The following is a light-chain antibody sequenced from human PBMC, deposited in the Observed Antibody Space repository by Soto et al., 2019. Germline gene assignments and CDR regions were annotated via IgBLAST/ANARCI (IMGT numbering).Light chain of an antibody. CDR1: SSNIGTNT. Sequence: QSVLTQPPSASGTPGQRVTMSCSGSSSNIGTNTVNWYQQLPATAPKLLIYSSNERPSGVPDRFSGSKSGTSASLAISGLQSEDEADYYCAAWDDSLNGSYVFGTGTKVTVL. CDR3: AAWDDSLNGSYV. CDR2: SSN. V-gene: IGLV1-44*01. J-gene: IGLJ1*01.